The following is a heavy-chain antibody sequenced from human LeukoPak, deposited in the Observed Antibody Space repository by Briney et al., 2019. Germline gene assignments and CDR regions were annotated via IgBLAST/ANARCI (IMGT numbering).Heavy chain of an antibody. Sequence: GGSLSLSCTASGFIFSSYHKSWLRQAPGKGLEWVSTISGSGGSTYYADSVKGRFTISRDNSKNTVYLQMNSLSAEDTAVYYCAKDRSRINDVCHVDYDYWDQGTLVIVSS. CDR1: GFIFSSYH. CDR2: ISGSGGST. J-gene: IGHJ4*02. CDR3: AKDRSRINDVCHVDYDY. V-gene: IGHV3-23*01. D-gene: IGHD2-8*01.